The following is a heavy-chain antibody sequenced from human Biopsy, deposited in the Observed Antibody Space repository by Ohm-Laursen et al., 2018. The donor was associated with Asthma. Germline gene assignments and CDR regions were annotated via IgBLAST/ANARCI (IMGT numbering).Heavy chain of an antibody. J-gene: IGHJ5*02. V-gene: IGHV1-18*04. CDR2: ISGYNGDT. Sequence: SSVKVSCRASGYTFSNYAISWVRQAPGQGLEWMGWISGYNGDTKFAQNVKGRLSLTTDTSTSTAYMELRSLTSDDTAVYYCVRDKVVVVPGSKGPTDWFDPWGQGTLVTVSS. D-gene: IGHD2-15*01. CDR1: GYTFSNYA. CDR3: VRDKVVVVPGSKGPTDWFDP.